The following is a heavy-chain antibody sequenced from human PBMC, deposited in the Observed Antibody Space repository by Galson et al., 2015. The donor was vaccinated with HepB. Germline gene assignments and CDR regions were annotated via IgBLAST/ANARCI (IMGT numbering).Heavy chain of an antibody. J-gene: IGHJ4*02. V-gene: IGHV3-23*01. CDR2: ISGSGGST. CDR3: AKDAGGYCTNGVCYTFDY. CDR1: GFTFSSYA. D-gene: IGHD2-8*01. Sequence: SLRLSCAASGFTFSSYAMSWVRQAPGKGLEWVSAISGSGGSTYYADSVKGRFTISRDNSKNTLYLQMNSLRAEDTAVYYCAKDAGGYCTNGVCYTFDYWGQGTLVTVSS.